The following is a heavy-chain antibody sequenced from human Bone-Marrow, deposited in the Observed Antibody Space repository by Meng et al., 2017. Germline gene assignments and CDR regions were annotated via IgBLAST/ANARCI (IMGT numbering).Heavy chain of an antibody. J-gene: IGHJ5*02. D-gene: IGHD2/OR15-2a*01. CDR3: ARARTTNQSKYRNAYNWFDP. CDR1: GCSSSSGGYA. Sequence: QLQLQESGSGLVKPSQTLYLTCAVSGCSSSSGGYAWSGIRQPPGKGLEWIGYIYHSGRTHYNPSLKSRVIMSVDTSKNQFSLKLYSVTAADTAVYYCARARTTNQSKYRNAYNWFDPWGQGTLVTVSS. CDR2: IYHSGRT. V-gene: IGHV4-30-2*01.